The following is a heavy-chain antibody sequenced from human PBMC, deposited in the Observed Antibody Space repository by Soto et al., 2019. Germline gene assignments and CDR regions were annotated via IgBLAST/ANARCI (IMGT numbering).Heavy chain of an antibody. CDR2: IYYSGST. D-gene: IGHD3-22*01. Sequence: QVQLQESGPGLVKPSETLSLTCTVSGGSISSYYWSWIRQPPGKGLEGIGYIYYSGSTNYNPSLKSRVTISVDTSKNQFSLKLSSVTAADTAVYYCARDRGGSGYYYYYYGMDVWGQGTTVTVSS. CDR1: GGSISSYY. J-gene: IGHJ6*02. CDR3: ARDRGGSGYYYYYYGMDV. V-gene: IGHV4-59*01.